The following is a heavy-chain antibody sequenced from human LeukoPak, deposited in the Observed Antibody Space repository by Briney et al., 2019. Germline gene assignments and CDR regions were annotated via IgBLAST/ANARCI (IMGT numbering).Heavy chain of an antibody. D-gene: IGHD3-16*01. CDR2: IIVRGDST. CDR3: AKALGVVDFFDY. J-gene: IGHJ4*02. CDR1: GFTFSNYA. Sequence: GGSLRLSCAASGFTFSNYAMTWVRQAPGQGLEWVSTIIVRGDSTYYADSVKGRFTISRDNSKNTLYLRMNSLRAEDTALYYCAKALGVVDFFDYWGQGTLVTVSS. V-gene: IGHV3-23*01.